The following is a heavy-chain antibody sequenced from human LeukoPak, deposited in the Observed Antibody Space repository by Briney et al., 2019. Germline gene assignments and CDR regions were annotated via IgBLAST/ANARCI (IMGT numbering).Heavy chain of an antibody. CDR1: GFTFSSYS. Sequence: GGSLRLSCAASGFTFSSYSMNWVRQAPGKGLEWVSSISSSSSYIYYADSVKGRFTISRDNAKNSLYLQMNSLRAEDTAVYYCARIGYDFWSGYLIDYWGQGTLVTVSS. D-gene: IGHD3-3*01. V-gene: IGHV3-21*01. J-gene: IGHJ4*02. CDR3: ARIGYDFWSGYLIDY. CDR2: ISSSSSYI.